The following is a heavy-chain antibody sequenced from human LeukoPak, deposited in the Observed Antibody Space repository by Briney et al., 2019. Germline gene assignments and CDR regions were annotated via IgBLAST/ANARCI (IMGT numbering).Heavy chain of an antibody. CDR1: GGSISSYY. CDR3: AREPAGLTDYYYYYMDV. J-gene: IGHJ6*03. V-gene: IGHV4-59*01. D-gene: IGHD1-14*01. Sequence: SETLSLTCTVSGGSISSYYWSWIRQPPGKGLEWIGYIYYSGSTNYNPSLKSRVTISVDTSKNQFSLKLSSVTAADTAVYYCAREPAGLTDYYYYYMDVWGKGTTVTVSS. CDR2: IYYSGST.